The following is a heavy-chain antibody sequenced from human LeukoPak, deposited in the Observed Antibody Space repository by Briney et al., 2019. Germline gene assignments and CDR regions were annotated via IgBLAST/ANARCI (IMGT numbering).Heavy chain of an antibody. CDR3: AKGRTASP. CDR2: ITSSGGTT. D-gene: IGHD1/OR15-1a*01. V-gene: IGHV3-11*01. Sequence: GSLRLSCVASGFTFRDYQMSWLRQAPGKGLEYVSYITSSGGTTYYVDSVEGRFTISRDNAKNSVYLQMNSLRAADTALYYCAKGRTASPWGQGTPVTVSS. CDR1: GFTFRDYQ. J-gene: IGHJ5*02.